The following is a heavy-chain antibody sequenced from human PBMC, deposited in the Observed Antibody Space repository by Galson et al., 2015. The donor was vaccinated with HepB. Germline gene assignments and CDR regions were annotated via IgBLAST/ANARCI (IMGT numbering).Heavy chain of an antibody. D-gene: IGHD4-17*01. J-gene: IGHJ4*02. Sequence: SLRLSCAASGFTVSSNYMSWVRQAPGKGLEWVSVIYSGGSTYYADSVKGRFTISRDNSKNTLYLQMNSLRAEDTAVYYCARGISSLWGDYVYYFDYWGQGTLVTVS. CDR1: GFTVSSNY. CDR2: IYSGGST. CDR3: ARGISSLWGDYVYYFDY. V-gene: IGHV3-53*01.